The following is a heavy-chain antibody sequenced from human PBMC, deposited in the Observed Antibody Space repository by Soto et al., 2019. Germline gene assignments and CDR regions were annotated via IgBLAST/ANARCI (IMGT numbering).Heavy chain of an antibody. J-gene: IGHJ4*02. D-gene: IGHD6-19*01. V-gene: IGHV4-34*01. CDR1: GGSFSGYY. CDR2: INHSGST. Sequence: QVQLQQWGAGLLKPSETLSLTCAVYGGSFSGYYWSWIRQPPGKGLEWIGEINHSGSTNYNPSLKSRVTISVDTSKNQFSLKLSSVNAADTAVYYCAREWGTGIAVAGPRVDYWGQGTLVTVSS. CDR3: AREWGTGIAVAGPRVDY.